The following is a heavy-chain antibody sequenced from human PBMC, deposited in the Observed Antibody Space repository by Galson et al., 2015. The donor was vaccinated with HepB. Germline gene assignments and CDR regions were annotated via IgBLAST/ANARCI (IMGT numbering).Heavy chain of an antibody. D-gene: IGHD3-10*01. CDR1: GYIFSNFA. CDR2: IDTNTGKP. V-gene: IGHV7-4-1*02. J-gene: IGHJ5*02. CDR3: ARSPYYGSRSYYNVWFDP. Sequence: SVKVSCKASGYIFSNFAMNWVRQAPGQGLEWMGWIDTNTGKPTYAQGFTGRFVFSLDTFVSTAYLQISSLKAEDTAVYYCARSPYYGSRSYYNVWFDPWGQGTLVIVSS.